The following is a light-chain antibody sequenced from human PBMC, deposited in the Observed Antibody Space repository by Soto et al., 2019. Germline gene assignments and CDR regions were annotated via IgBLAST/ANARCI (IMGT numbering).Light chain of an antibody. CDR3: QQYKKWPRT. Sequence: EIVMTQSPATLSVSPGDRAILSCRASQSVSSNFAWYQQRPGQAPRLLIYDASTRATGIPARFSGSGSGTEFTLTISSLQSEDFAVYYCQQYKKWPRTFGHGTKVDIK. J-gene: IGKJ1*01. V-gene: IGKV3-15*01. CDR1: QSVSSN. CDR2: DAS.